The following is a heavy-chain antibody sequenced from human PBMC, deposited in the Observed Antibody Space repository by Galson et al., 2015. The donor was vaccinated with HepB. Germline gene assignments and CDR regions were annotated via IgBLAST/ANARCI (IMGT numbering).Heavy chain of an antibody. CDR2: ISYDGSNK. V-gene: IGHV3-30*04. D-gene: IGHD6-13*01. Sequence: SLRLSCAASGFTFSSYAMHWVRQAPGKGLEWVAVISYDGSNKYYADSVKGRFTISRDNSKNTLYLQMNSLRAEDTAVYYCARDRIAAAGQVKYFDYWGQGTLVTVSS. CDR1: GFTFSSYA. J-gene: IGHJ4*02. CDR3: ARDRIAAAGQVKYFDY.